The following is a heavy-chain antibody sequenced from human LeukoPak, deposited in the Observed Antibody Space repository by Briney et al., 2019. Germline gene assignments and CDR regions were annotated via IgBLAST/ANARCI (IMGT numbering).Heavy chain of an antibody. CDR3: ARETVSSGWYRVSAFDI. J-gene: IGHJ3*02. CDR1: GGSISIYY. D-gene: IGHD6-19*01. Sequence: SETLSLTCTVYGGSISIYYWSWIRQPPGKGLEWIGYIYYSGSTNYNPSLKSRVTISVDTSRNQFSLKLSSVTAADTAVYYCARETVSSGWYRVSAFDIWGQGTMVTVSS. CDR2: IYYSGST. V-gene: IGHV4-59*01.